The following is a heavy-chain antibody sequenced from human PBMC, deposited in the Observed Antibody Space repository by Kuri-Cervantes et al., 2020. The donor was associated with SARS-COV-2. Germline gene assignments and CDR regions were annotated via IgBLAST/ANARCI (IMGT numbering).Heavy chain of an antibody. J-gene: IGHJ3*02. CDR1: GFTFSTKG. V-gene: IGHV3-30*02. CDR3: ASGMVTTHAFDI. CDR2: IRYDGSNK. Sequence: GESLSPSWKPSGFTFSTKGMHWVRQAPGKWLEWVAFIRYDGSNKYYSDSVKGRFTISRDNSKNTLYLQMNSLRAEDTAVYYCASGMVTTHAFDIWGQGTMVTVSS. D-gene: IGHD4-17*01.